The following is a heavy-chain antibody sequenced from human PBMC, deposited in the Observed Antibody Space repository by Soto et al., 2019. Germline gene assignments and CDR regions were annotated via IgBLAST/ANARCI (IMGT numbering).Heavy chain of an antibody. V-gene: IGHV1-8*01. CDR2: MNPNSGNT. CDR3: ARGDIVVVPAAIPPHYYYYYMDV. J-gene: IGHJ6*03. CDR1: GYTFTSYD. D-gene: IGHD2-2*01. Sequence: ASVKVSCKASGYTFTSYDINWVRQATGQGLEWMGWMNPNSGNTGDAQKFQGRVTMTRNTSISTAYMELSSLRSEDTAVYYCARGDIVVVPAAIPPHYYYYYMDVWGKGTTVTSP.